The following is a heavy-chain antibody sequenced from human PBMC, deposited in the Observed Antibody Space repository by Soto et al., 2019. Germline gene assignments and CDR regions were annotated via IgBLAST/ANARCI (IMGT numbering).Heavy chain of an antibody. Sequence: SVKVSCKASGGTFSSYAISWLRQAPGQGLEWMGGIIPIFGTANYAQKFQGRVTITADESTSTAYMGLSSLRSEDTAVYYCARYDQYVGVFDYWGQGTLVTVSS. CDR1: GGTFSSYA. J-gene: IGHJ4*02. V-gene: IGHV1-69*13. D-gene: IGHD2-21*01. CDR3: ARYDQYVGVFDY. CDR2: IIPIFGTA.